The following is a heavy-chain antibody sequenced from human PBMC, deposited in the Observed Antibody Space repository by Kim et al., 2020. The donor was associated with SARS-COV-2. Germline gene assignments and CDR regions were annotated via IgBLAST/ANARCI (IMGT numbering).Heavy chain of an antibody. V-gene: IGHV1-2*06. CDR2: INPNSGGT. CDR3: AREGIVGATSWFDP. Sequence: ASVKVSCKASGYTFTGYYMHWVRQAPGQGLEWMGRINPNSGGTNYAQKFQGRVTMTRDTSISTAYMELSRLRSDDTAVYYCAREGIVGATSWFDPWGQGTLVTVSS. CDR1: GYTFTGYY. J-gene: IGHJ5*02. D-gene: IGHD1-26*01.